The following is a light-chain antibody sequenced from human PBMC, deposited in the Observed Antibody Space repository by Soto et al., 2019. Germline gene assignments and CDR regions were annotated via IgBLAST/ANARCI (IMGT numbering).Light chain of an antibody. CDR2: GDS. V-gene: IGLV1-40*01. J-gene: IGLJ2*01. Sequence: QSVLTQPPSVSGAPGQRVTISCTGSSSNIGAGYDVHWYQQLPGTAPKLLIYGDSNRPSGVPDRVSVSKSGTSASLAITGFQAEDEADYYCQSCDSSQVVFGGGTQLTVL. CDR1: SSNIGAGYD. CDR3: QSCDSSQVV.